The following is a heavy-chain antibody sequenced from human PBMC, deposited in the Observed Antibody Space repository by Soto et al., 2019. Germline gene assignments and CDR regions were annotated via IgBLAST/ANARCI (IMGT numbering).Heavy chain of an antibody. D-gene: IGHD2-21*01. V-gene: IGHV1-2*04. CDR2: INPNSGVT. CDR3: ATSRDAPRDGIDY. CDR1: GYTFTGYY. J-gene: IGHJ4*02. Sequence: SVKVSCKASGYTFTGYYMHWVRQAPGQGLEWMGWINPNSGVTNYAQKFQGWVTMTRDTSISTAYMELSRLRSDDTAVYYCATSRDAPRDGIDYRGQGPLVTVSS.